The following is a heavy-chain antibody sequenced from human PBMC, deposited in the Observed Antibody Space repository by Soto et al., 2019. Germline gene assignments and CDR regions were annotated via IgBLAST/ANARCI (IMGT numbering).Heavy chain of an antibody. CDR1: GFTFSSYA. CDR2: ISGSGGST. CDR3: AKGVVPAAIGGPYYYGMDV. D-gene: IGHD2-2*02. Sequence: GGSLRLSCAASGFTFSSYAMSWVRQAPGKGLEWVSAISGSGGSTYYADSVKGRFTISRDNSKNTLYLQMNSLRAEDTAVYYCAKGVVPAAIGGPYYYGMDVWGQGTTVTVSS. J-gene: IGHJ6*02. V-gene: IGHV3-23*01.